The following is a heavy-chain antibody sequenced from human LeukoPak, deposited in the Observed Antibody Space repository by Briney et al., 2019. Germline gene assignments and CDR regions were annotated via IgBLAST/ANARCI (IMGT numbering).Heavy chain of an antibody. CDR1: GYTFTSYY. CDR3: ARDRDRIAAAGGD. V-gene: IGHV1-2*02. J-gene: IGHJ4*02. Sequence: ASVKVSCKASGYTFTSYYMHWVRQAPGQGLEWMGWINPNSGGTNYAQKFQGRVTMARDTSISTAYMELSRLRSDDTAVYYCARDRDRIAAAGGDWGQGTLVTVSS. CDR2: INPNSGGT. D-gene: IGHD6-13*01.